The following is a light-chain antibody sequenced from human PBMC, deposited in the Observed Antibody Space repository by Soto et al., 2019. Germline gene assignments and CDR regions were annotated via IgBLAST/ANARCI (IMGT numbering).Light chain of an antibody. CDR3: QQYDNWPPFT. CDR2: GAS. Sequence: EIVMTQSPATLSVSPGERATLSCSASQSVGSHVAWYQQRPGQAPRLLIYGASYRATGIPARFSGSGSGTDFTLTISSLQSEDLAVYYCQQYDNWPPFTCGPGTKVDIK. J-gene: IGKJ3*01. V-gene: IGKV3-15*01. CDR1: QSVGSH.